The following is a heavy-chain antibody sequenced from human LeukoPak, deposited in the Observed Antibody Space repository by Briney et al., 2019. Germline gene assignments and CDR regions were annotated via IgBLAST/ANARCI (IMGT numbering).Heavy chain of an antibody. V-gene: IGHV1-2*06. D-gene: IGHD3-16*01. Sequence: ASVKVSCKASGYTFTDYYMHWVRQAPGQGLEWMGRINPNSGGTNYAQKFQGRVTMTRDTSISTAYMELSRLRSDDTAVYYCARKLGMMGGSFDYWGQGTLVTVSS. CDR1: GYTFTDYY. CDR3: ARKLGMMGGSFDY. J-gene: IGHJ4*02. CDR2: INPNSGGT.